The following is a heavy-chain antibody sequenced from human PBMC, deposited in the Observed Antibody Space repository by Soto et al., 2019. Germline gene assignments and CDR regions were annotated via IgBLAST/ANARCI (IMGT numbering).Heavy chain of an antibody. J-gene: IGHJ4*02. CDR1: GGSISSSSYY. Sequence: PSETLSLTCTVSGGSISSSSYYWGWIRQPQGKGLEWIGSFYYSGSTYYNPSLNSRVAKSVVTSKIQCSRELSSVTSADTAVYYCARHVRGSAIDYWGQGTLVTVSS. CDR2: FYYSGST. V-gene: IGHV4-39*01. D-gene: IGHD3-10*01. CDR3: ARHVRGSAIDY.